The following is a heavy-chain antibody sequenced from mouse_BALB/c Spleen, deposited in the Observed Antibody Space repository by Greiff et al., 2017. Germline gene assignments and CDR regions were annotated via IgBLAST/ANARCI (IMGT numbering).Heavy chain of an antibody. Sequence: VQLQESGAELAKPGASVKMSCKASGYTFTSYWMHWVKQRPGQGLEWIGYINPSTGYTEYNQKFKDKATLTADKSSSTAYMQLSSLTSEDSAVYYCARRIYYGSSYPYAMDCWGQGTSVTVSS. J-gene: IGHJ4*01. CDR1: GYTFTSYW. CDR2: INPSTGYT. V-gene: IGHV1-7*01. CDR3: ARRIYYGSSYPYAMDC. D-gene: IGHD1-1*01.